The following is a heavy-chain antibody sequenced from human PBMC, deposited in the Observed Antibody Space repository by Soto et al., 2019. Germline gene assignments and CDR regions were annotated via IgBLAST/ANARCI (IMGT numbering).Heavy chain of an antibody. CDR1: GFMFANYA. Sequence: HPGGSLRLSCSASGFMFANYARGCVRQAPGKGLEWLSAITGSGGGTYCAYPVKGRFAVSGGNCNDTLYLQMHGLRAEDAAIFYCATWDTHGTIPPTVGGNYYYYDIDVRGKGTRVTVAS. D-gene: IGHD5-18*01. V-gene: IGHV3-23*01. J-gene: IGHJ6*04. CDR3: ATWDTHGTIPPTVGGNYYYYDIDV. CDR2: ITGSGGGT.